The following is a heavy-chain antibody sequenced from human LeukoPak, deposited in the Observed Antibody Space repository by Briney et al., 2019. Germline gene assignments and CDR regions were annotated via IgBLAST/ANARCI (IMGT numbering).Heavy chain of an antibody. Sequence: ASVKVSCKASGGTFSSYAISWVRQAPGQGLEWMVWISAYNGNTNYAQKLQGRVTMTTDTSTSTAYMELRSLRSDDTAVYYCARSGASEEMATTNPENNWGQRPLVTV. CDR1: GGTFSSYA. CDR2: ISAYNGNT. V-gene: IGHV1-18*01. CDR3: ARSGASEEMATTNPENN. J-gene: IGHJ1*01. D-gene: IGHD5-24*01.